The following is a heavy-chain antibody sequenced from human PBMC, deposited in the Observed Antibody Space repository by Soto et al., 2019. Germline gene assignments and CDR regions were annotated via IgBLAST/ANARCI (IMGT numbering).Heavy chain of an antibody. D-gene: IGHD2-2*01. CDR2: MNPNSGNT. Sequence: ASVKVSCKASGYTFTSYDINWVRQATGQGLEWMGWMNPNSGNTGYAQKFQGRVTMTRNTSISTAYMELSSLRSEDTAVYYCARGGIVVVPAAISHGMDRWGQGTPVIVSS. CDR3: ARGGIVVVPAAISHGMDR. V-gene: IGHV1-8*01. J-gene: IGHJ6*02. CDR1: GYTFTSYD.